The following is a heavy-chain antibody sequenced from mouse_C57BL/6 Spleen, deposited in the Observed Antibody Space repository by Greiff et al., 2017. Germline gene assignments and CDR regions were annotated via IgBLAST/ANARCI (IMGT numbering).Heavy chain of an antibody. Sequence: VQLKESGAELVKPGASVTLSCTASGFNIKDYYMHWVKQRTEQGLEWIGRIDPEDGETKYAPKIQGKATITADTSSNTDYLQLSSLTSEDTDVYNCARRNYDYYAMDYWGQGTSVTVSS. CDR1: GFNIKDYY. CDR3: ARRNYDYYAMDY. D-gene: IGHD1-1*01. J-gene: IGHJ4*01. V-gene: IGHV14-2*01. CDR2: IDPEDGET.